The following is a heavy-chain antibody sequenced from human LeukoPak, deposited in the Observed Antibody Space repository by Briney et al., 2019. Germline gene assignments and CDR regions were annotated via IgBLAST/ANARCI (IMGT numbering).Heavy chain of an antibody. J-gene: IGHJ5*02. CDR3: AKVFEVSGSSWYTRDPGINWFDP. CDR1: GFTFSSYA. D-gene: IGHD6-13*01. Sequence: GGSLRLSCAASGFTFSSYAMSWVRQAPGKGLEWVSAISGSGGSTYYADSVKGRFTISRDNSKNTLYLQMNSLRAEDTAVYYCAKVFEVSGSSWYTRDPGINWFDPWGQGTLVTVSS. V-gene: IGHV3-23*01. CDR2: ISGSGGST.